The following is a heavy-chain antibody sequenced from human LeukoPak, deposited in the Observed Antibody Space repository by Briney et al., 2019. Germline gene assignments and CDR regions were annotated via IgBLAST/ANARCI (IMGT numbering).Heavy chain of an antibody. CDR3: AKAIRWFNRFDY. V-gene: IGHV3-23*01. CDR2: ISGSGGSA. D-gene: IGHD2-15*01. CDR1: GFTFSSYA. J-gene: IGHJ4*02. Sequence: PGGSLRLSCAASGFTFSSYAMSWVRQAPGKGLEWVSAISGSGGSAYYADSVKGRFTISRDNSKNTLYLQMNSLRAEDTAVYYCAKAIRWFNRFDYWGQGTLVTVSS.